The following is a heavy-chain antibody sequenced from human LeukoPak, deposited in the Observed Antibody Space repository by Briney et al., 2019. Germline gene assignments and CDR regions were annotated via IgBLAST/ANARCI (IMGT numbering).Heavy chain of an antibody. CDR2: IRYDGSNK. J-gene: IGHJ4*02. Sequence: GGSLRLSCAASGFTFSSYGMHWVRQAPGKGLEWVAFIRYDGSNKYYADSVKGRFTISRDNSKNTLYLQMNSLRAEDTAVYYFAKEQWFGELLAYWGQGTLVTVSS. CDR1: GFTFSSYG. V-gene: IGHV3-30*02. D-gene: IGHD3-10*01. CDR3: AKEQWFGELLAY.